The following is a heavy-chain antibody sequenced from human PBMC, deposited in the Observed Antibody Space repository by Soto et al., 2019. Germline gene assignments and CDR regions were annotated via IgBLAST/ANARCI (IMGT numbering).Heavy chain of an antibody. Sequence: QVQLVQSGAEVKKPGASVKVSCKASGYTFTSYGISWVRQAPGQGLEWMGWISAYNGNTNYAQKLQGRVTMTTDTSTSTAYMELRSLRSDDTAVYYCAIPYYDILTGRKGHYYYGMDVWGQGTTVTVSS. D-gene: IGHD3-9*01. CDR2: ISAYNGNT. CDR1: GYTFTSYG. V-gene: IGHV1-18*01. J-gene: IGHJ6*02. CDR3: AIPYYDILTGRKGHYYYGMDV.